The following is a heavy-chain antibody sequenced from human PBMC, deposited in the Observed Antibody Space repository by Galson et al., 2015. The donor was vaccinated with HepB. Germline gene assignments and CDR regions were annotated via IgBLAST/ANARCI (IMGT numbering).Heavy chain of an antibody. CDR1: GFTFSDYY. Sequence: SLRLSCAASGFTFSDYYMSWIRQAPGKGLEWVSYISSSSSYTNYADSVKGRFTIPRDNAKNLLYLQMNSLRAEDTAVYYCARDAKGYYDSSGYYGYYFDYWGQGTLVTVSS. CDR3: ARDAKGYYDSSGYYGYYFDY. CDR2: ISSSSSYT. V-gene: IGHV3-11*06. J-gene: IGHJ4*02. D-gene: IGHD3-22*01.